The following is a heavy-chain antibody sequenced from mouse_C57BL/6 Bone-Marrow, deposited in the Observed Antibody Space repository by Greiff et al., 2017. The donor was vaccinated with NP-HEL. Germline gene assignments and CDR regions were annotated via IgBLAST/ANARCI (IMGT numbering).Heavy chain of an antibody. J-gene: IGHJ1*03. CDR2: IYPSDSET. Sequence: QVHVKQPGAELVRPGYSVKLSCKASGYTFTSYWMDWVKQRPGQGLEWIGNIYPSDSETHYNQKFKDKATLTVDKSSSTAYMQLSSLTSEDSAVYYYARFSPDGYYPYWYFDVGGTGTTVTVSS. CDR1: GYTFTSYW. D-gene: IGHD2-3*01. CDR3: ARFSPDGYYPYWYFDV. V-gene: IGHV1-61*01.